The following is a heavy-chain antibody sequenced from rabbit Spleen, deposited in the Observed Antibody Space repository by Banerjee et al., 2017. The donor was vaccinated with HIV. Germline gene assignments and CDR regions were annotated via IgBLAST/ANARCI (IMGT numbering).Heavy chain of an antibody. CDR3: VRGASSSGYYSL. V-gene: IGHV1S47*01. CDR1: GFDLRTYG. D-gene: IGHD1-1*01. J-gene: IGHJ4*01. Sequence: QEQLVESGGGLVQPGGSLKLSCKVSGFDLRTYGVSWVRQAPGKGLEWIGYIDGVFGTKYYARWVNGRFTISSHNAQNTLYLQMNSLTAADTATYFCVRGASSSGYYSLWGQGTLVT. CDR2: IDGVFGTK.